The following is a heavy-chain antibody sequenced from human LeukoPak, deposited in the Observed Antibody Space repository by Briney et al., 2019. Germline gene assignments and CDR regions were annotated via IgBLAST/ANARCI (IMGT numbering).Heavy chain of an antibody. D-gene: IGHD3-22*01. Sequence: ASVKVSCKASGYTFTGYYMHWVRQAPGQGLEWMGWINPNSGGTNYAQKFQGRVTMTRDTSISTAYMELSRLRSDGTAVYYCARALMIVVVINTPDAFDIWGQGTMVTVSS. CDR3: ARALMIVVVINTPDAFDI. CDR2: INPNSGGT. V-gene: IGHV1-2*02. J-gene: IGHJ3*02. CDR1: GYTFTGYY.